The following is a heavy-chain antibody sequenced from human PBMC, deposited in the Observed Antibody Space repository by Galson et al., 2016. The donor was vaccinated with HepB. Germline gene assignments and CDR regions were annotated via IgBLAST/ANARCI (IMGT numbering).Heavy chain of an antibody. D-gene: IGHD3-3*01. CDR2: TYYKSRWYN. V-gene: IGHV6-1*01. J-gene: IGHJ4*02. CDR1: GDSVSSTSAA. CDR3: AKEVFFTGVASFFDN. Sequence: CAISGDSVSSTSAAWDWIRQSPLRGLEWLGRTYYKSRWYNDYAVSMKSRIAISPDTSKNQFSLQLTSVTPEDTAAYFCAKEVFFTGVASFFDNWGQGALVTVSS.